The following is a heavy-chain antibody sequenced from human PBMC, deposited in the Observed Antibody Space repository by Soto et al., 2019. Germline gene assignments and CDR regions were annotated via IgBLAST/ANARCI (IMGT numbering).Heavy chain of an antibody. CDR1: GGSISSSSYY. CDR2: IYYSGST. CDR3: ARGIGDYLFDY. D-gene: IGHD4-17*01. J-gene: IGHJ4*02. Sequence: SATLSLTCTVSGGSISSSSYYWGWIRQPPGKGLEWIGSIYYSGSTYYNPSLKSRVTISVDTSKNQFSLKLSSVTAADTAVYYCARGIGDYLFDYWGQGTLVTVSS. V-gene: IGHV4-39*01.